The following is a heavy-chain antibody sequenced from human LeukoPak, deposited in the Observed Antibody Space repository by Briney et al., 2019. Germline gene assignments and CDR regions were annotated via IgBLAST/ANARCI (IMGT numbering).Heavy chain of an antibody. CDR3: ARLDTVRGYYFDY. J-gene: IGHJ4*02. CDR1: GFTFSSYG. CDR2: ISGSGGST. Sequence: GGTLRLSCAASGFTFSSYGMSWVRQAPGKGLEWVSAISGSGGSTYYADSVKGRFTISRDNSKDTLYLQMNSLRAEDTAVYYCARLDTVRGYYFDYWGQGTLVTVSS. D-gene: IGHD3-16*01. V-gene: IGHV3-23*01.